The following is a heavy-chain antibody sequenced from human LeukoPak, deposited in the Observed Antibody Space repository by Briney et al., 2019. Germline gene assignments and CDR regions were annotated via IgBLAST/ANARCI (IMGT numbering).Heavy chain of an antibody. Sequence: ASVKVSCKASGYTFTGYYMHWVRQAPGLGLEWMGWINPNSGGTNYAQKFQGRVTITRDTSISTAHMELSRLRSDDTAVYYCARGARIAARHKIWFDPWGQGTLVTVSS. J-gene: IGHJ5*02. CDR1: GYTFTGYY. CDR2: INPNSGGT. D-gene: IGHD6-6*01. V-gene: IGHV1-2*02. CDR3: ARGARIAARHKIWFDP.